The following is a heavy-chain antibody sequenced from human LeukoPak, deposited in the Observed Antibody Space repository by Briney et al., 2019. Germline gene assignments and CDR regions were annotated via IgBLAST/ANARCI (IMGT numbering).Heavy chain of an antibody. D-gene: IGHD3-3*01. V-gene: IGHV4-34*01. CDR1: GGPFSGYY. CDR2: ISHSGST. CDR3: ARARHYDFWSGYYSYYFDY. Sequence: SETLSLTCAVYGGPFSGYYWSWIRQPPGKGLEWIGEISHSGSTNCNPSLRSRVTISVDTSKNQFSLKVSSVTAADTAVYYCARARHYDFWSGYYSYYFDYWGQGTLVTVSS. J-gene: IGHJ4*02.